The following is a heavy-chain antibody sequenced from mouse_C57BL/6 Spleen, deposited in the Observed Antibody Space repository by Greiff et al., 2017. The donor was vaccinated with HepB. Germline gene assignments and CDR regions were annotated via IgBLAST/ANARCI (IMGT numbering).Heavy chain of an antibody. D-gene: IGHD2-2*01. V-gene: IGHV5-16*01. CDR1: GFTFSDYY. J-gene: IGHJ4*01. Sequence: EVHLVESEGGLVQPGSSMKLSCTASGFTFSDYYMAWVRQVPEKGLEWVANINYDGSSTYYLDSLKSRFIISRDNAKNILYLQMSSLKSEDTATYYCARWLPYAMDYWGQGTSVTVSS. CDR3: ARWLPYAMDY. CDR2: INYDGSST.